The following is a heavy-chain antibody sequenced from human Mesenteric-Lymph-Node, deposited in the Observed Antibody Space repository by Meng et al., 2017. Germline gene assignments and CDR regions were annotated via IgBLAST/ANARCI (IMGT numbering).Heavy chain of an antibody. V-gene: IGHV4-4*02. CDR1: GDSITNHNW. D-gene: IGHD3-10*01. J-gene: IGHJ1*01. Sequence: QVQLGESGPALVKPSETLSLTCVFSGDSITNHNWWAWVRQPPGKGLGWIGEIPHSGSSAYNPSLKSRVSMSIDKSKNQFSLKLTSVTAADTAVYHCLRGSGGSVWGQGTLVTVSS. CDR2: IPHSGSS. CDR3: LRGSGGSV.